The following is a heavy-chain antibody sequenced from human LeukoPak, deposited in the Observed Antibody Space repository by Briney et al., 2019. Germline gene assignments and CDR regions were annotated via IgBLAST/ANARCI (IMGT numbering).Heavy chain of an antibody. CDR2: INPSSGST. J-gene: IGHJ4*02. Sequence: ASVKVSCKASGYIFTSYYMHWVRQAPGQGLEWMGIINPSSGSTSYAQKFQDRVKMTRDTSRSTVYMELSSLRSEDAAVYYCARRAGDHYYFDYWGQGTLVTVSS. D-gene: IGHD7-27*01. CDR3: ARRAGDHYYFDY. CDR1: GYIFTSYY. V-gene: IGHV1-46*01.